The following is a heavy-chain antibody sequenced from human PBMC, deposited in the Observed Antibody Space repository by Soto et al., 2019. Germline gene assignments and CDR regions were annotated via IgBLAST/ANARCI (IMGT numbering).Heavy chain of an antibody. CDR3: ARHAEAAAGIHDFYYYGMDV. V-gene: IGHV5-51*01. Sequence: GESLKISCKGSGYSFTSYWIGWVRQMPGKGLEWMGIIYPGDSDTRYSPSFQGQVTISADKSISTAYLQWSSLKASDTAMYYCARHAEAAAGIHDFYYYGMDVWGQGTTVTVSS. CDR1: GYSFTSYW. CDR2: IYPGDSDT. J-gene: IGHJ6*02. D-gene: IGHD6-13*01.